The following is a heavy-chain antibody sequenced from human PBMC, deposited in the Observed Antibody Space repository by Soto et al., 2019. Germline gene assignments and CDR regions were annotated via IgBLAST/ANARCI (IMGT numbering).Heavy chain of an antibody. CDR3: ARVHCSGGSCYLFDY. J-gene: IGHJ4*02. D-gene: IGHD2-15*01. CDR1: GHSFTSYW. Sequence: PGWSLKISCNGSGHSFTSYWIGWVRQMPGKVLEWMGIIYPGDSDTRYSPSFQGQVTISADKSISTAYLQWSSLKASDTAMYYCARVHCSGGSCYLFDYWGQGTLVTVSS. CDR2: IYPGDSDT. V-gene: IGHV5-51*01.